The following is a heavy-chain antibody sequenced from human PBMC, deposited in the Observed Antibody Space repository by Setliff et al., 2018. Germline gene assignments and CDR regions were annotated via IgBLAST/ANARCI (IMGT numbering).Heavy chain of an antibody. CDR1: GFSFTDYL. D-gene: IGHD2-2*01. CDR2: INPDSGDT. CDR3: TRSSSYGMRYWFDS. Sequence: ASVKVSCKASGFSFTDYLMNWMRQAPGQGLEWMGWINPDSGDTHSPQKFQGRVTMTRDTSMSTVYMELTRLTSDDTAVYYCTRSSSYGMRYWFDSWGQGPLVTVSS. J-gene: IGHJ5*01. V-gene: IGHV1-2*02.